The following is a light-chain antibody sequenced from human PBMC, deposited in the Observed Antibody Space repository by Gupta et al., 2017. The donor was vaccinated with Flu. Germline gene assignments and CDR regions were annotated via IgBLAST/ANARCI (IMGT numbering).Light chain of an antibody. V-gene: IGKV1-9*01. CDR2: AAS. CDR3: QQRNSSPIT. Sequence: DIQLTQSPSFLSASVGDRVTITCRASQGISSYLAWYQQKPGKAPKLLIYAASTVQSGVPSRFSGSGSGTEFTLTISSLQPEDFANYYCQQRNSSPITFGQGTRLEIK. CDR1: QGISSY. J-gene: IGKJ5*01.